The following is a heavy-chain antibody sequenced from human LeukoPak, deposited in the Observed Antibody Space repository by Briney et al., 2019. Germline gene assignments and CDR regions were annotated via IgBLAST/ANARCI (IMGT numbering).Heavy chain of an antibody. CDR1: AYSISSGYF. CDR2: IFHSGSV. V-gene: IGHV4-38-2*02. D-gene: IGHD2-15*01. CDR3: ARVVASTSIDS. Sequence: SETLSLTCTVSAYSISSGYFWGWIRQPPGKGPEWIGSIFHSGSVYYNPSLQSRVTILVDTSTNRFSLKLTSVTAADTALYYCARVVASTSIDSWGQGTLVTVSS. J-gene: IGHJ4*02.